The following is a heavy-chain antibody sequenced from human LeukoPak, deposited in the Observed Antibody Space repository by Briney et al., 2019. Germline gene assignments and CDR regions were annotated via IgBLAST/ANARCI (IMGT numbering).Heavy chain of an antibody. CDR3: ARDSRFLEWLLSY. Sequence: PGGSLRLSCAASGFTFSSYTMNWVRQAPGKGLEWVSSISSSSSYIYYADSVKGRFTISRDNAKNSLYLQMNSLRAEDKAVYYCARDSRFLEWLLSYWGQVTLVTVSS. D-gene: IGHD3-3*01. V-gene: IGHV3-21*01. CDR2: ISSSSSYI. CDR1: GFTFSSYT. J-gene: IGHJ4*02.